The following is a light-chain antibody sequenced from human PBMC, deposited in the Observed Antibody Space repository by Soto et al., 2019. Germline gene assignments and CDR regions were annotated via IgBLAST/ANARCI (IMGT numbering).Light chain of an antibody. Sequence: EIVLTQSPGTLSLSPGERATLSCRASKSVSSSYLAWYQQKPGQAPRLLIYGASSRATGIPDRFSGSGSGTDFTLTISRLEPEDFVVDYCQQYGRSTGFTFGSGTKVDIK. CDR1: KSVSSSY. V-gene: IGKV3-20*01. CDR2: GAS. J-gene: IGKJ3*01. CDR3: QQYGRSTGFT.